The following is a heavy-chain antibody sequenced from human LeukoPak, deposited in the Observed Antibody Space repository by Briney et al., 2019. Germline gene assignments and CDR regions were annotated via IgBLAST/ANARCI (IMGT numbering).Heavy chain of an antibody. CDR2: INPNSGGT. J-gene: IGHJ6*04. CDR1: GYTFTGYY. D-gene: IGHD3-9*01. V-gene: IGHV1-2*06. Sequence: GASVKVSCKASGYTFTGYYMHWVRQAPGQGLEWMGRINPNSGGTNYAQKFQGRVTMTRDTSISTAYMELSRLRSDDTAVYYCARGVQDYDILTGYYRGKRLDVWGKGTTVTVSS. CDR3: ARGVQDYDILTGYYRGKRLDV.